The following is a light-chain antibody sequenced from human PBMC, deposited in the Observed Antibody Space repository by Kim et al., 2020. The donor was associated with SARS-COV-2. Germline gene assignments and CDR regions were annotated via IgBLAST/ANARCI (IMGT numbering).Light chain of an antibody. J-gene: IGKJ1*01. CDR3: QQYDEYPWT. Sequence: GSVGDRVTIACRASQSISHWLAWYKQKAGKAPKVIIYGTSDLESGVPSRFSGSGSGTQFTLTITSLQPDDFAIYYCQQYDEYPWTFGQGTKVDIK. CDR1: QSISHW. CDR2: GTS. V-gene: IGKV1-5*03.